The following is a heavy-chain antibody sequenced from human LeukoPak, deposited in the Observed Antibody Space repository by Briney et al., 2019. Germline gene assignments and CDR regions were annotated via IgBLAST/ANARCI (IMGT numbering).Heavy chain of an antibody. CDR2: IIPVFCTA. V-gene: IGHV1-69*01. Sequence: SVNVSFKGCGGTFSRYAISWVGQAGGRGREGMGGIIPVFCTANYAQTLQGRVTITADESTSTAYMELSSLRSEDTAVYYCAIIGVSYSGYEGGYWGQGTLVTVSS. CDR3: AIIGVSYSGYEGGY. CDR1: GGTFSRYA. D-gene: IGHD5-12*01. J-gene: IGHJ4*02.